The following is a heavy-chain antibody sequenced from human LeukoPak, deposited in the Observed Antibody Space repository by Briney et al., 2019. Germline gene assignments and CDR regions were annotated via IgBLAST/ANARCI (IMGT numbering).Heavy chain of an antibody. Sequence: ASVKVSCKASGYTFTGHYIHWVRQAPGQGLEWMGWLNPNTGGTNYAQKFQGRVTMTRDTSISTAYMELSSLRSDDTAVYYCAKGGGTYFDAFDIWGQGTLATVSS. CDR1: GYTFTGHY. V-gene: IGHV1-2*02. D-gene: IGHD1-26*01. J-gene: IGHJ3*02. CDR3: AKGGGTYFDAFDI. CDR2: LNPNTGGT.